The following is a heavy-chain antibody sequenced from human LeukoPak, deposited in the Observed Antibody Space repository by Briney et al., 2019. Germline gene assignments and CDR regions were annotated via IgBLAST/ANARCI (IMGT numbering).Heavy chain of an antibody. CDR1: GYTFTNYA. CDR3: ARGGASYYYDSSGYYQLGDY. Sequence: ASVKVSCKASGYTFTNYATNWVRQAPGQGLEWMGWINPNSGGTNYAQKFQGWVTMTRDTSISTAYMELSRLRSDDTAVYYCARGGASYYYDSSGYYQLGDYWGQGTLVTVSS. J-gene: IGHJ4*02. CDR2: INPNSGGT. V-gene: IGHV1-2*04. D-gene: IGHD3-22*01.